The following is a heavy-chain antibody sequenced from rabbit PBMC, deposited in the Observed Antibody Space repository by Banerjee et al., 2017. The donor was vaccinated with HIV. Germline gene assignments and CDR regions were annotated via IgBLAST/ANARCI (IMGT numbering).Heavy chain of an antibody. V-gene: IGHV1S45*01. CDR2: IYTGGGTT. CDR3: AREEYVGYGYANL. CDR1: GFSFSNGYV. J-gene: IGHJ4*01. Sequence: EQLEESGGDLVKPEGSLTLTCTASGFSFSNGYVMCWFRQAPGKGLEWIGCIYTGGGTTYDARWATGRVTISKTSSTTVTLQMTSLTAADTATYFCAREEYVGYGYANLWGPGTLVTVS. D-gene: IGHD6-1*01.